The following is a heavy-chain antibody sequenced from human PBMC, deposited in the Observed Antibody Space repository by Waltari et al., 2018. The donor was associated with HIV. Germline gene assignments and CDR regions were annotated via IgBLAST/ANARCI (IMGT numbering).Heavy chain of an antibody. V-gene: IGHV3-49*03. CDR1: GFTFGYYA. CDR3: TRELKNY. J-gene: IGHJ4*02. Sequence: EVQLVESGGGLVQPGRSLRLSCTASGFTFGYYAMSWFRQAPGKGLEWVGFIRSKAYGGTTEYAASVKGRFTISRDDSKSIAYLQMNSLKTEDTAVYYCTRELKNYWGQGTLVTVSS. CDR2: IRSKAYGGTT.